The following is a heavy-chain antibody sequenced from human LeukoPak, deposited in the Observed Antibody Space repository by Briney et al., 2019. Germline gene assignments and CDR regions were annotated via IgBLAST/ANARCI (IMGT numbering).Heavy chain of an antibody. J-gene: IGHJ5*02. CDR1: GYTFTGYY. V-gene: IGHV1-2*02. CDR2: INPNSGGT. CDR3: ARGIGLYSSGWYADWFDP. Sequence: VASVKVSCKASGYTFTGYYMHWVRQAPGQGLEWMGWINPNSGGTNYAQKFQGRVTMTRDMSTSTVYMELSSLRSEDTAVYYCARGIGLYSSGWYADWFDPWGQGTLVTVSS. D-gene: IGHD6-19*01.